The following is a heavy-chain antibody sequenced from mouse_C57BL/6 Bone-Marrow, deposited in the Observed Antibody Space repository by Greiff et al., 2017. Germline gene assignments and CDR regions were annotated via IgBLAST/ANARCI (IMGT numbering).Heavy chain of an antibody. CDR2: IDPENGYT. V-gene: IGHV14-4*01. Sequence: EVQRVESGAELVRPGASVKLSCTASGFNIKDDYMHWVKQRPEQGLEWIGWIDPENGYTEYDSKFQGTATLTVDTSSNTAYLQFSSLTSDDTAVYSCTTGNFDYWGQGTTLTVSS. CDR3: TTGNFDY. J-gene: IGHJ2*01. CDR1: GFNIKDDY.